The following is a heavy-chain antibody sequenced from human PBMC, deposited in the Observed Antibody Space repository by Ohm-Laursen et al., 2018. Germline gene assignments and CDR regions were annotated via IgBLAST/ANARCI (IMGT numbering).Heavy chain of an antibody. CDR2: IYTSGST. D-gene: IGHD4-11*01. CDR3: ARDNSNYGWFDP. J-gene: IGHJ5*02. V-gene: IGHV4-4*07. CDR1: GASISSYY. Sequence: TLSLTCSVSGASISSYYWSWIRQPAGKGLEWIGRIYTSGSTNYNPSLKSRVTMSVDTSKNQFSLKLSSVTAADTAVYFCARDNSNYGWFDPWGQGTLVTVSS.